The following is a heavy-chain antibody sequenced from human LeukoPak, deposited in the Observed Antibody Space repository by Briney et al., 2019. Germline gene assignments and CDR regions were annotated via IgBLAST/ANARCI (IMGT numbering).Heavy chain of an antibody. CDR1: GFTLTSYG. CDR2: IQYDGSNK. D-gene: IGHD2-15*01. V-gene: IGHV3-30*02. J-gene: IGHJ6*03. Sequence: PGWALRVSCVASGFTLTSYGMHWLGQAPGKGREGVAFIQYDGSNKNYADSVKGRFTISRDYSKNTLYLQMNSLGAEDTAVDYCAKTGGDSVLHYSYMDVWGKGTTVTVSS. CDR3: AKTGGDSVLHYSYMDV.